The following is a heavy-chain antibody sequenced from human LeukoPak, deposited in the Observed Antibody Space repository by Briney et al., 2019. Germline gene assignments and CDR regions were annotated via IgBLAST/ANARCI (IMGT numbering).Heavy chain of an antibody. CDR1: GFTFSKFE. V-gene: IGHV3-74*01. D-gene: IGHD4-17*01. CDR3: ARKLNYGDPFY. J-gene: IGHJ4*02. CDR2: INGDRSST. Sequence: GGSLRLSRAASGFTFSKFELNGVGQAPGKGLERISRINGDRSSTTYADSVKGRFTISRDNGKNTLYLQMNSLRAEDMAVYYCARKLNYGDPFYWGQGTLVTVSS.